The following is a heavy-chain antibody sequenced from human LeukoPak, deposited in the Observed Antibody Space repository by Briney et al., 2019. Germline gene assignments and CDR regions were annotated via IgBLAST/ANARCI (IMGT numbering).Heavy chain of an antibody. CDR3: ARGVVGVTTGNWFDP. D-gene: IGHD1-26*01. CDR1: GGSISSGGYS. CDR2: IYYSGGT. Sequence: LRLSCAVSGGSISSGGYSWSWIRQPPGKGLEWIGYIYYSGGTYYNPSLKSRVTISVDTSKNQFSLKLSSVTAADTAVYYCARGVVGVTTGNWFDPWGQGTLVTVSS. V-gene: IGHV4-30-4*07. J-gene: IGHJ5*02.